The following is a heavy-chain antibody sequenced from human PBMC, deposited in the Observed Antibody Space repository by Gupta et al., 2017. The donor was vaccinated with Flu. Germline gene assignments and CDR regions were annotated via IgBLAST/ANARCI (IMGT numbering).Heavy chain of an antibody. D-gene: IGHD3-3*01. CDR2: INHSGDT. J-gene: IGHJ5*02. CDR1: GSVSGYY. V-gene: IGHV4-34*01. Sequence: GSVSGYYWSWIGQSPGKGLEWIGEINHSGDTNYNPSLKSRVTISVDTSKSQFSLTLKSVTAADTAVYYCARLRPPLRFLAAWGQGTLVTVSS. CDR3: ARLRPPLRFLAA.